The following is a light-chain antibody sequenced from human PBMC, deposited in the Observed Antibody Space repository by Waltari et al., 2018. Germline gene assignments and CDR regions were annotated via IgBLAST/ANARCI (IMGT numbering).Light chain of an antibody. Sequence: QSVLTQPPSVSGAPGQRVTISCTGSSSNIGAGSAVHWYQQLPGTAPNLLIYGNTNRPSGVPDRFSGSKSATSASLAITGLQPEDEADYYCQSYDSSLSAVVFGGGTKLTVL. V-gene: IGLV1-40*01. CDR3: QSYDSSLSAVV. J-gene: IGLJ3*02. CDR1: SSNIGAGSA. CDR2: GNT.